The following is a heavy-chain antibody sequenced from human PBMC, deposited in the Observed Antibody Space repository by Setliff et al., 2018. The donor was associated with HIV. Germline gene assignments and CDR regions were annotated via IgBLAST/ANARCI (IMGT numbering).Heavy chain of an antibody. CDR3: GAGGYQNAFDI. V-gene: IGHV1-2*02. J-gene: IGHJ3*02. CDR1: AYTFTAYY. D-gene: IGHD3-22*01. Sequence: GSVKVSCKASAYTFTAYYIHWVRQAPGQGLEWMGWINPNSGGTNYAQKFQGRVTMTTDTSTSTAYMELRSLRSDDTAVYYCGAGGYQNAFDIWGQGTMVT. CDR2: INPNSGGT.